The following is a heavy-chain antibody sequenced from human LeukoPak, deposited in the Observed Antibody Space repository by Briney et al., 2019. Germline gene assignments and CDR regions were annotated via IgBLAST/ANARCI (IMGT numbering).Heavy chain of an antibody. CDR3: AKRRGVGVTMGAFDI. CDR2: ISGSGST. CDR1: GFTFSNHA. D-gene: IGHD1-26*01. V-gene: IGHV3-23*01. Sequence: GGSLRLSCAASGFTFSNHAMTWVRQAPGTGLEWVSAISGSGSTYYADSVKGRFTVSRDNSKNTLFLQMNGLRAEDTAVYYCAKRRGVGVTMGAFDIWGQGTMVTVSS. J-gene: IGHJ3*02.